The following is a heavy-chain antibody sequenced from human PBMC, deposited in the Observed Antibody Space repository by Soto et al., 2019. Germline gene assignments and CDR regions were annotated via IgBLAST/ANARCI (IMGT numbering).Heavy chain of an antibody. V-gene: IGHV1-8*01. J-gene: IGHJ4*02. CDR3: ARRAVVRGSYYFDY. CDR2: MNPNSGNT. CDR1: GYTFTGYD. D-gene: IGHD2-15*01. Sequence: QVQLVQSGAEVKKPGASVKVSCKASGYTFTGYDINWVRQATGQGLEWMGWMNPNSGNTGYAQKFQGRVTMTRNTSISTAYMELSSLRSEDTAVYYCARRAVVRGSYYFDYWGQGTLVTVSS.